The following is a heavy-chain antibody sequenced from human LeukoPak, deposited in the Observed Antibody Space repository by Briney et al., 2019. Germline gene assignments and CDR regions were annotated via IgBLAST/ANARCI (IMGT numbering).Heavy chain of an antibody. J-gene: IGHJ4*02. CDR3: ARAFYGDYYFDY. V-gene: IGHV3-7*03. Sequence: PXGALRLSCAASGFTFSSYWMSWVRQAPGKGLEWVANIKQDGSEKYYVDSVKGRFTISRDNAKNSLYLQMNSLRAEDTAVYYCARAFYGDYYFDYWGQGTLVTVSS. CDR1: GFTFSSYW. D-gene: IGHD4-17*01. CDR2: IKQDGSEK.